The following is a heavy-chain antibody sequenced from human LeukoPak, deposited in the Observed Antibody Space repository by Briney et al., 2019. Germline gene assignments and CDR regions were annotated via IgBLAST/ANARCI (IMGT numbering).Heavy chain of an antibody. Sequence: ASVKVSCKASGHTFTGYYMHWVRQAPGQGLEWMGWMNPNSGNTGYAQKFQGRVTMTRNTSISTAYMELSSLRSEDTAVYYCARGRGSGHKDIWFAPRGQGTLVTVSS. J-gene: IGHJ5*02. D-gene: IGHD6-19*01. CDR1: GHTFTGYY. CDR3: ARGRGSGHKDIWFAP. V-gene: IGHV1-8*02. CDR2: MNPNSGNT.